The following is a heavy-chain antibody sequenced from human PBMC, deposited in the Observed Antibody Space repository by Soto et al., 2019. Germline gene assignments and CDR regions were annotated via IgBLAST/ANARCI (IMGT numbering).Heavy chain of an antibody. Sequence: ASVKVSCKASGYTFTGYYMHWVRQAPGQGLEWMGWINPNSGGTNYAQKFQGWVTMTRDTSVSTAYMELSRLRSDDTAVYYCARGSKNDYGDYAPFMDAFDIWGQGTMVTVSS. CDR3: ARGSKNDYGDYAPFMDAFDI. D-gene: IGHD4-17*01. V-gene: IGHV1-2*04. CDR2: INPNSGGT. CDR1: GYTFTGYY. J-gene: IGHJ3*02.